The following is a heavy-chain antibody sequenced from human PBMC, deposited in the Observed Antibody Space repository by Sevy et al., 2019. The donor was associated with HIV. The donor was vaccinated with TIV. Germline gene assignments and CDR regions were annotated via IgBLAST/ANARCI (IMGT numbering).Heavy chain of an antibody. V-gene: IGHV3-11*01. Sequence: GGSLRLSCAASGFAFSDYYMSWIGQAPGKGLESVSYISSSGSTIYYADSVKGRFTISRDNAKKSLYLQMNSLRAEDTAVYYCARAYDFWSGYSDAFDIWGQGTMVTVSS. D-gene: IGHD3-3*01. CDR3: ARAYDFWSGYSDAFDI. CDR2: ISSSGSTI. J-gene: IGHJ3*02. CDR1: GFAFSDYY.